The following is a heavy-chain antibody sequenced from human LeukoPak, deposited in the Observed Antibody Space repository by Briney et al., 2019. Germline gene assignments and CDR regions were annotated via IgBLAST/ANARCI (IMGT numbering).Heavy chain of an antibody. J-gene: IGHJ5*02. V-gene: IGHV4-39*01. CDR3: ARSRITIFGVVTP. CDR2: IYYSGST. Sequence: PSETLSLTCTVSGGSISSSSYYWGWIRQPPGKGLEWIGSIYYSGSTYYNLSLKSRVTISVDTSKNQFSLKLSSVTAADTAVYYCARSRITIFGVVTPWGQGTLVTVSS. D-gene: IGHD3-3*01. CDR1: GGSISSSSYY.